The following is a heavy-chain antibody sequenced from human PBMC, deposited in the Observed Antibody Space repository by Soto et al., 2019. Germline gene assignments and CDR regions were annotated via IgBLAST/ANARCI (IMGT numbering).Heavy chain of an antibody. J-gene: IGHJ6*03. Sequence: EVQLVESGGGLVQPGGSLRLSCAASGFTVSSNYMSWVRQAPGKGLEWVSVIYSGGSTYYADSVKGRFTISRDNSKNTLYLQMNSLRAEETAVYYCAKVYGDYGYYDYMDDWGKGTTVTVSS. V-gene: IGHV3-66*01. D-gene: IGHD4-17*01. CDR3: AKVYGDYGYYDYMDD. CDR1: GFTVSSNY. CDR2: IYSGGST.